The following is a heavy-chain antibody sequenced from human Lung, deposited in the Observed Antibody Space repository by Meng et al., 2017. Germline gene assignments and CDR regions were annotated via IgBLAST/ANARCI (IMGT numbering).Heavy chain of an antibody. V-gene: IGHV1-2*06. Sequence: QVPLMQAGPEVKKPGAPVKVSFKASGYTFAAYWIQWVRQAPGQGLEWMGRIDPKSDNTHYAQKFQGRVTMTRDTSISTAYMELSGLRSDDTAVYYCARDEDISAAGYLLGDFWGQGTLVTASS. CDR1: GYTFAAYW. J-gene: IGHJ4*02. D-gene: IGHD6-13*01. CDR3: ARDEDISAAGYLLGDF. CDR2: IDPKSDNT.